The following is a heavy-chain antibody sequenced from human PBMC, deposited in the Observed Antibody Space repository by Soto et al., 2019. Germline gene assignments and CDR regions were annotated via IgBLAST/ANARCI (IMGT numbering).Heavy chain of an antibody. Sequence: SGPTLVNPTQTLTLTCTFSGFSLATTEMCVIWIRQPPGKALEWLALIDWDDDKYYSPSLKTRLAISKDTSKNQVVLTMTNMDPVDTATFYCARVVRNMGHIDSWGQGTLVTVYS. J-gene: IGHJ4*02. CDR3: ARVVRNMGHIDS. CDR2: IDWDDDK. CDR1: GFSLATTEMC. V-gene: IGHV2-70*01. D-gene: IGHD3-10*01.